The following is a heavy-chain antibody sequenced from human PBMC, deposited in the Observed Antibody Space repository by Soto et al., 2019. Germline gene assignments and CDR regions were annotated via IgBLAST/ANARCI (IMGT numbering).Heavy chain of an antibody. D-gene: IGHD2-2*01. V-gene: IGHV4-59*01. CDR1: GASITNYY. Sequence: QVQLLESGPGLLKPSETLSLTCTVSGASITNYYWSWIRQPPGKGLEWIGYMSYTGSSNYNPSLKCRVSISVDTSRKQFSLKLTSVTAADTAVYYCAKISHCSGTSCYPDFWGQGTLVTVSS. CDR2: MSYTGSS. J-gene: IGHJ4*02. CDR3: AKISHCSGTSCYPDF.